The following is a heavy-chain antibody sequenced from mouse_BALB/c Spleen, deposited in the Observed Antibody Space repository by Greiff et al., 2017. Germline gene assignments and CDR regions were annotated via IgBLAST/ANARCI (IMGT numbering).Heavy chain of an antibody. Sequence: QVQLQQPGAELVRPGASVKLSCTASGYTFTSYWINWVKQRPGQGLEWIGNIYPSDSYTNYNQKFKDKATLTVDKSSSTAYMQLSSPTSEDSAVYYCARGTTVDYFDYWGQGTTLTVSS. CDR3: ARGTTVDYFDY. J-gene: IGHJ2*01. V-gene: IGHV1-69*02. D-gene: IGHD1-1*01. CDR1: GYTFTSYW. CDR2: IYPSDSYT.